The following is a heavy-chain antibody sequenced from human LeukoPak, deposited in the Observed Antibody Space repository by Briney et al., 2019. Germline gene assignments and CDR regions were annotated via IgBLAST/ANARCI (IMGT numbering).Heavy chain of an antibody. D-gene: IGHD3-10*01. CDR2: INPSGGST. CDR3: ARGGRGAPPDNYYYYMDV. CDR1: GYTFTSYY. J-gene: IGHJ6*03. V-gene: IGHV1-46*01. Sequence: ASVKVSCKASGYTFTSYYMHWVRQAPGQGLEWMGIINPSGGSTSYAQKFQGRVTMTRDTSTSTVYMELSSLRSEDTAVYYCARGGRGAPPDNYYYYMDVWGKGTTVTISS.